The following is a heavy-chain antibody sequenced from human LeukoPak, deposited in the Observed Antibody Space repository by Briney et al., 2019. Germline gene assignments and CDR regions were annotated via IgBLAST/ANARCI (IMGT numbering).Heavy chain of an antibody. CDR3: ARDAIPQGYSYGHGY. V-gene: IGHV3-53*01. Sequence: GGSLRLSCAASGFTVSSNYMSWVRQAPGKGLEWVSVIYSGGSTYYADSVKGRFTISRDNCKNTLYLQMNSLRDEDTAVYYCARDAIPQGYSYGHGYWGQGTLVTVSS. D-gene: IGHD5-18*01. CDR2: IYSGGST. CDR1: GFTVSSNY. J-gene: IGHJ4*02.